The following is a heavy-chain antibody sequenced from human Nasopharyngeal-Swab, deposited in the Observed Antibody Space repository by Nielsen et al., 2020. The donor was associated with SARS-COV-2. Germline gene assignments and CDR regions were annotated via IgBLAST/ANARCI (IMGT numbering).Heavy chain of an antibody. D-gene: IGHD2-2*01. Sequence: GESLKISCAASGFTFSSHWMHWVRQAPGKGLVWVSRISEDGSITTYADSVKGRFTTSRDNAKNTLFLQMHSLRADDTAIYYCASQLGHPDSWGQGTLVTVSS. CDR2: ISEDGSIT. CDR3: ASQLGHPDS. CDR1: GFTFSSHW. V-gene: IGHV3-74*01. J-gene: IGHJ4*02.